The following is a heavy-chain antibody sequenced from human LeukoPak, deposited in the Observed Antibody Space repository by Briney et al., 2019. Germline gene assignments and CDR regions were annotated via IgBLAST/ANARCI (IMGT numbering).Heavy chain of an antibody. CDR1: GGSMNNYY. Sequence: SETLSLTCTVSGGSMNNYYWNWIRQPPGKGLEWIGYIYSSGSSDSIPSLRSRVTISLDTSRNQFSLELRSVTAADTAVYCCARVAVDSDVDFWGQGTLVTVSA. CDR2: IYSSGSS. CDR3: ARVAVDSDVDF. J-gene: IGHJ4*02. D-gene: IGHD6-19*01. V-gene: IGHV4-59*01.